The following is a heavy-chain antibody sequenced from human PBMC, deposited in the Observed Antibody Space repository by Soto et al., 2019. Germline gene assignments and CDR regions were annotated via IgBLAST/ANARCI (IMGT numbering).Heavy chain of an antibody. CDR1: GYSFSSYY. CDR2: IKPSAGST. Sequence: QVQLVQSGAEVKKPGSSVKVSCKASGYSFSSYYLHWVRQAPGHGLEWRGIIKPSAGSTGYAEKFQSGLTMTRDTSTSTVYMELSSLRSEDTALYYCTRDRVGYTSSWYWFDPWGQGTLVTVSS. D-gene: IGHD6-13*01. CDR3: TRDRVGYTSSWYWFDP. V-gene: IGHV1-46*01. J-gene: IGHJ5*02.